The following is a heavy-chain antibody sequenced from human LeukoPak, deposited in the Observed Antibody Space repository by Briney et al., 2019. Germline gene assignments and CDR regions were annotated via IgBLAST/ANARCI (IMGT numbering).Heavy chain of an antibody. CDR3: AKASGYFDWLLYFDS. D-gene: IGHD3-9*01. V-gene: IGHV3-48*03. Sequence: PGGSLRLSCAASGFTFSSYEMNWVRQAPGKGLEWVSYISSSGSTIYYADSVKGRFTISRDNAKNSLYLQMNSLRAEDTAGYYCAKASGYFDWLLYFDSWGQGTLVTVSS. CDR1: GFTFSSYE. CDR2: ISSSGSTI. J-gene: IGHJ4*02.